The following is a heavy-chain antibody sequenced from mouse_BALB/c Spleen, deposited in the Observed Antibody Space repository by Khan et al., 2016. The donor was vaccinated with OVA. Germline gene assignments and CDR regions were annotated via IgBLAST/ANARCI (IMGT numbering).Heavy chain of an antibody. CDR1: GFSLITYG. CDR2: IWSDGST. J-gene: IGHJ3*01. Sequence: QVQLKESGPGLVQPSQSLSITCTVSGFSLITYGVHWVRQSPGKGLEWLGVIWSDGSTDYNAAFISRLSITKDNSKSQVFFKMNSLQADDTAIYYCARKSYRYDFTYWGRGTLVTVSA. D-gene: IGHD2-12*01. V-gene: IGHV2-2*01. CDR3: ARKSYRYDFTY.